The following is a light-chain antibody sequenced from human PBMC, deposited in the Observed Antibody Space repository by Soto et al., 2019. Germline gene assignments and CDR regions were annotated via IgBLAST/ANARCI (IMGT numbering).Light chain of an antibody. CDR3: LQDDDYPRT. CDR2: GAS. J-gene: IGKJ1*01. V-gene: IGKV1-6*02. CDR1: VDIGSE. Sequence: AIQMTQSPSSLSASVGDRLIITCRASVDIGSELGWYQHRPGTAPKLLIYGASRLESGVPSRFSPSGSGTYFTLVINNMQPEDCATYYCLQDDDYPRTFGQGTKVEL.